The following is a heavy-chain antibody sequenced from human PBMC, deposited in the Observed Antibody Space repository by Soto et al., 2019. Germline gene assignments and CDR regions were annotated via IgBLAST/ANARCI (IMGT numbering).Heavy chain of an antibody. CDR1: GGSISSSRYY. CDR3: ARGRAAAGQFDY. J-gene: IGHJ4*02. D-gene: IGHD6-13*01. CDR2: IYYSGST. Sequence: SETLSLTCTVSGGSISSSRYYWGWFRQPPGKGLEWIGNIYYSGSTYYNPSLKSRVTISVDTSKNQFSLKLSSVTAADTAVYYCARGRAAAGQFDYWGQGTLVTVS. V-gene: IGHV4-39*01.